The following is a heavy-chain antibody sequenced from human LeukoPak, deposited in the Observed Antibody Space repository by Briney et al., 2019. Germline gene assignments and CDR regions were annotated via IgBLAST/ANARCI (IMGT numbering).Heavy chain of an antibody. Sequence: GGSLRLSCAASGFTVSSNYMSWVRQAPGKGLEWVSVIYSGGSTYYADSVKGRFTISRDNSKNTLYLQMNSLRAEDTAVYYCTTDGTDSSGADYWGQGTLVTVSS. V-gene: IGHV3-66*01. CDR2: IYSGGST. J-gene: IGHJ4*02. CDR1: GFTVSSNY. CDR3: TTDGTDSSGADY. D-gene: IGHD3-22*01.